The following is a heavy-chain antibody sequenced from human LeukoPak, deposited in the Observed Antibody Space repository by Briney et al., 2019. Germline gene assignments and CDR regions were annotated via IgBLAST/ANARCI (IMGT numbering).Heavy chain of an antibody. V-gene: IGHV1-2*02. Sequence: GASVKVSCKASGYTFTGYYMHWVRQAPGQGLEWMGWINPNSGGTNYAQKFQGRVTMTRDTSISTAYMELSRLRSDDTAVYYCARDQQWLAPGNYYFDYWGQGTLVTVPS. CDR1: GYTFTGYY. D-gene: IGHD6-19*01. J-gene: IGHJ4*02. CDR3: ARDQQWLAPGNYYFDY. CDR2: INPNSGGT.